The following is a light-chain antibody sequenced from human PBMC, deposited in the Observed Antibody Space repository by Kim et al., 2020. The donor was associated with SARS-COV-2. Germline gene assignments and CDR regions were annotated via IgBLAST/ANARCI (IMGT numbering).Light chain of an antibody. CDR1: QSISSY. V-gene: IGKV1-39*01. Sequence: DIQMTQSPSSLSASVGDIVTITCRASQSISSYLNWYQQKPGKAPKLLIYAASSLQSGVPSRFSGSGSGTDFTLTISSLQPEDFATYYCQQSYSTPPLTFGGGTKVDIK. J-gene: IGKJ4*01. CDR2: AAS. CDR3: QQSYSTPPLT.